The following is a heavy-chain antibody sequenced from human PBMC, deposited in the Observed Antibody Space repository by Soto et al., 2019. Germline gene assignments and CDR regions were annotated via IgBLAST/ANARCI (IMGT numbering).Heavy chain of an antibody. CDR3: AKCPGPSAGYFDY. Sequence: WWSLRLSCSASVFTFSSYGMHWFRQAPGKGLEWVAVISYDGSNKYYADSVKGRFTISRDNSKNTLYLQMNSLRAEDTAVYYCAKCPGPSAGYFDYWGQGTLVTVSS. V-gene: IGHV3-30*18. D-gene: IGHD6-19*01. CDR2: ISYDGSNK. CDR1: VFTFSSYG. J-gene: IGHJ4*02.